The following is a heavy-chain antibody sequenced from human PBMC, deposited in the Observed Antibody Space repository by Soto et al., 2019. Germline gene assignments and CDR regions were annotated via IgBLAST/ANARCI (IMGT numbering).Heavy chain of an antibody. CDR1: GYSFISYC. CDR2: FYRGDSAP. Sequence: VESLTISCNSSGYSFISYCVAWVLQKPGKGLESTGTFYRGDSAPTYSPSFQGQVPISVDKSISTAYLHLSRLKASDTAVYYCARIIGYCRNNACPWTFDIWGQGTTVTVSS. V-gene: IGHV5-51*01. CDR3: ARIIGYCRNNACPWTFDI. J-gene: IGHJ3*02. D-gene: IGHD2-2*03.